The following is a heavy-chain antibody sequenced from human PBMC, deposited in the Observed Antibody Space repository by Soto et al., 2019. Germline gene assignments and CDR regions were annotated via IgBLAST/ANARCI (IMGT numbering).Heavy chain of an antibody. Sequence: EVQVLESGGGLVQPGGSLRLSCAATGFTFSDFAMSWVRQAPGKGLEWVSRIYGGGNGPHYADSVKGRVTISIDNSKNTLYLPMNSLRAEDTAVYYCAKMEGMDPWAYSFDYWGQGTLVSVSS. CDR2: IYGGGNGP. CDR1: GFTFSDFA. D-gene: IGHD2-2*03. CDR3: AKMEGMDPWAYSFDY. V-gene: IGHV3-23*01. J-gene: IGHJ4*02.